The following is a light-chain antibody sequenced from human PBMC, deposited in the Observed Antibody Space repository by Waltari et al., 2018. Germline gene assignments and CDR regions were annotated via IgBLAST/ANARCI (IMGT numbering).Light chain of an antibody. CDR3: QVWDSSSDYWV. CDR2: DDD. V-gene: IGLV3-21*02. Sequence: SYVLTQPPSVSVAPGQTARITCDSFNIGTHSVHWYQQKEGQAPVLVVYDDDDRPSGIPERFSGSNSENTATLTISRVEAGDEADYYCQVWDSSSDYWVFGGGTKLTVL. CDR1: NIGTHS. J-gene: IGLJ3*02.